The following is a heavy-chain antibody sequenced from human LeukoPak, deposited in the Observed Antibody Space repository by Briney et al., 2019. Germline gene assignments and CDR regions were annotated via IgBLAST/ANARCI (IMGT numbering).Heavy chain of an antibody. CDR2: IYYSGST. D-gene: IGHD2-2*01. CDR1: GGSISSGGYY. V-gene: IGHV4-31*03. Sequence: PSETLSLTCTVSGGSISSGGYYWSWIRQHPGKGLEWIGYIYYSGSTYYNPSLKSRLTMSVDTSKDQFSLKLSSVTAADTAVYYCARVGVVPAAKDYYYYMDVWGKGTTVTVSS. CDR3: ARVGVVPAAKDYYYYMDV. J-gene: IGHJ6*03.